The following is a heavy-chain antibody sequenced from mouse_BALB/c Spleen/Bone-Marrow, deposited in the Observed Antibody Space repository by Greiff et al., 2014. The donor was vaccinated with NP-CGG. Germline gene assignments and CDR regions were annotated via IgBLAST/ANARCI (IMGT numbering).Heavy chain of an antibody. CDR2: IDPANGNT. CDR1: GFNIKDTY. V-gene: IGHV14-3*02. Sequence: EVKLMESGAELVKPGASVKLSCTASGFNIKDTYMHWVKQRPEQGLEWIGRIDPANGNTKYDPKFQGKATITADTSSNTAYLQLSSLTSEDTAVYYCARLDLVAYWGQGTLVTVSA. CDR3: ARLDLVAY. J-gene: IGHJ3*01.